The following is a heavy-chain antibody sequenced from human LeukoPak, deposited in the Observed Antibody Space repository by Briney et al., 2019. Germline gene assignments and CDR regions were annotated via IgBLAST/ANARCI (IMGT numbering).Heavy chain of an antibody. D-gene: IGHD4-23*01. J-gene: IGHJ4*02. CDR2: INPGDSDT. CDR3: ARRGTTMGDFDY. V-gene: IGHV5-51*01. Sequence: GESLKISCKGSGYIFTSYWIAWVRQMPGKGLEWMAIINPGDSDTRYSPPFQGQVTISADRSIRTTYLQWSSLKASDTAMYYCARRGTTMGDFDYWGQGTLVSVSS. CDR1: GYIFTSYW.